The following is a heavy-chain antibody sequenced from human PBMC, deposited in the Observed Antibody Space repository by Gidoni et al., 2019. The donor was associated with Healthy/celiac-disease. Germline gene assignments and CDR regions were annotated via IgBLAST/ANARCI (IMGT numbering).Heavy chain of an antibody. CDR1: RCSISRSIDC. J-gene: IGHJ4*02. Sequence: QLQLQESGPGLVTPSETLSLTCPVPRCSISRSIDCWGWIREPPGKGLEWIGSIYYRGSTYYNPSLKSRVTISVDTSKNQFSLKLSSVTAADTAVYYCASVAHYYDSSGYHNGFDYWGQGTLVTVSS. CDR2: IYYRGST. CDR3: ASVAHYYDSSGYHNGFDY. V-gene: IGHV4-39*07. D-gene: IGHD3-22*01.